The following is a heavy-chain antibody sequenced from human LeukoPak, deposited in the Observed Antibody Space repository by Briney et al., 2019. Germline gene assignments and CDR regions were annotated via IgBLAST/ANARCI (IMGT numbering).Heavy chain of an antibody. J-gene: IGHJ4*02. CDR1: GFTFSSYS. CDR3: ARPAAAIPPY. CDR2: ITATSSYI. D-gene: IGHD6-13*01. V-gene: IGHV3-21*01. Sequence: GGSLRLSCAVSGFTFSSYSMNWVRQAPGKGLEWVSSITATSSYIYYVDSVRGRFTISRDNAKNSLYLQMNRLRAEDTAVYYCARPAAAIPPYWGRGTLVTVSS.